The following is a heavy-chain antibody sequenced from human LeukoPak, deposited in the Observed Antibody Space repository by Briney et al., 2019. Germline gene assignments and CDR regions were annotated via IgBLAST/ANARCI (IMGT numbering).Heavy chain of an antibody. J-gene: IGHJ4*02. CDR3: ARRLGGGDYGTFDY. V-gene: IGHV1-18*01. CDR1: GYTFTNYA. CDR2: ISAYNGNT. Sequence: ASVKVSCKASGYTFTNYAISWVRQAPGQGLEWMGWISAYNGNTNYAQNLQGRVTMTTDTSTSTAYMELRSLRSDDTAVYYCARRLGGGDYGTFDYWGQGTLVTVSS. D-gene: IGHD4-17*01.